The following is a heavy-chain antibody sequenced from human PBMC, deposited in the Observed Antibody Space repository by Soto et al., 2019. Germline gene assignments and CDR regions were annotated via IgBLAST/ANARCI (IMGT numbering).Heavy chain of an antibody. V-gene: IGHV5-51*01. Sequence: PGESLKISCKGSGYSFTSYWIGWVRQMPGKGLEWMGIIYPGDSDTRYSPSFQGQVTISADKSISTAYLQWSSLKASDTAMYYCARHYMITFGGDTNAFDIWGQGTMVTVSS. D-gene: IGHD3-16*01. CDR3: ARHYMITFGGDTNAFDI. CDR1: GYSFTSYW. J-gene: IGHJ3*02. CDR2: IYPGDSDT.